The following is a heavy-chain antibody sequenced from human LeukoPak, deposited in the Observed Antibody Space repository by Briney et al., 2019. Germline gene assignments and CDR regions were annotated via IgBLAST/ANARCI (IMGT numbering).Heavy chain of an antibody. J-gene: IGHJ6*02. V-gene: IGHV3-7*01. CDR1: GFTFSSYW. CDR2: IKQDGSEK. Sequence: GGSLRLSCAAPGFTFSSYWMTWVRQAPGKGLEWVANIKQDGSEKYYVDSVKGRFTISRDNAKNSLYLQMNSLRAEDTAVYYCARAMDVWGQGTTVTVSS. CDR3: ARAMDV.